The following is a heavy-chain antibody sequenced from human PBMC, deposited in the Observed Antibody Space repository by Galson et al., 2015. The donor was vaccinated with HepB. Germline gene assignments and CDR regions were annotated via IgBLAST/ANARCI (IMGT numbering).Heavy chain of an antibody. Sequence: LRLSCAASGFTFSNYWMHWVRQTPGKGLVWVSRLNDDGTSASYADSVKGRFTISRDNSKNTLYLQMNSLRAEDTAVYYCARDSIAGPTWVGRGYFDYWGQGTLVTVSS. CDR1: GFTFSNYW. CDR2: LNDDGTSA. D-gene: IGHD1-26*01. CDR3: ARDSIAGPTWVGRGYFDY. J-gene: IGHJ4*02. V-gene: IGHV3-74*01.